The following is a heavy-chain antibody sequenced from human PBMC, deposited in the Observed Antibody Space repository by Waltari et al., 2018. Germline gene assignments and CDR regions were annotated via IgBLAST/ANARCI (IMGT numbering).Heavy chain of an antibody. CDR1: GGSITSYY. Sequence: QVQLQESGPGLVKPSETLSLTCTVSGGSITSYYWSWLRQSPGKGLEWIGYIYYSGSTNYNPSLKSRLTISVDRSNNQFSLNLTSMTAADTAVYYCARVGAPSSGFQRSQPFDYWGQGTLVTVSS. D-gene: IGHD6-19*01. J-gene: IGHJ4*02. CDR3: ARVGAPSSGFQRSQPFDY. CDR2: IYYSGST. V-gene: IGHV4-59*01.